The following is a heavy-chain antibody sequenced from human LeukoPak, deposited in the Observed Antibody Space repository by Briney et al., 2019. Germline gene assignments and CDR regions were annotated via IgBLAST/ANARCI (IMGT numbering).Heavy chain of an antibody. Sequence: GGSLRLSCAASGFTFSDYYMNWIRQAPGRGLEWLSYISSTGSAMYYADSVKGRFTISRDNAKNSLYLQMTSLRAEDTAVYYCASDSSGYFGPWGQGTLVTVSS. CDR1: GFTFSDYY. CDR3: ASDSSGYFGP. V-gene: IGHV3-11*01. D-gene: IGHD3-22*01. CDR2: ISSTGSAM. J-gene: IGHJ5*02.